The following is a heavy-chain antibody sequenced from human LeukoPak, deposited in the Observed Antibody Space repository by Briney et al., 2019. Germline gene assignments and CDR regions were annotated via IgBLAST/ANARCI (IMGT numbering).Heavy chain of an antibody. Sequence: ASVKVSCKASGYTFPSYFMHWVRQAPGQGLEWMGIINPTGGSTTYAQKFQGRVTITADESTSTAYMELSSLRSEDTAVYYCARGDPHYYDSSGYDAFDIWGQGTMVTVSS. V-gene: IGHV1-46*01. J-gene: IGHJ3*02. CDR3: ARGDPHYYDSSGYDAFDI. D-gene: IGHD3-22*01. CDR2: INPTGGST. CDR1: GYTFPSYF.